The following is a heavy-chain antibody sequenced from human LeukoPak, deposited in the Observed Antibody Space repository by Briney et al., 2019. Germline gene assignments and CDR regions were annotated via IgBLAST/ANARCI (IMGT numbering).Heavy chain of an antibody. CDR1: GFTFSTYW. Sequence: GGSLRLSCAASGFTFSTYWMHWVLQAPGKGLVWVSRISSDGSITGYADSVKGRFTISRDNAKNTLYLQMNSLRAEDTAVYYCARHLNDYLDYWGQGTLVTVSS. CDR3: ARHLNDYLDY. V-gene: IGHV3-74*01. CDR2: ISSDGSIT. D-gene: IGHD2-8*01. J-gene: IGHJ4*02.